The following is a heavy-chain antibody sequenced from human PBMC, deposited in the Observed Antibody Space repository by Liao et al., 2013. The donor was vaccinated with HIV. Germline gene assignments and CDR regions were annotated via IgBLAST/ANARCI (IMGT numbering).Heavy chain of an antibody. V-gene: IGHV4-39*07. CDR1: GDSISSGYYY. CDR2: IYYSGST. CDR3: ATTRIGAYYFDF. Sequence: QLQLQESGPGLVKPSETLSLTCTVSGDSISSGYYYWGWIRQPPGKGLEWIGSIYYSGSTYYTPSLKSRVTISVDTSKNQFSLKLSSVTAADTAVYYCATTRIGAYYFDFWGQGSLVSVSS. J-gene: IGHJ4*02. D-gene: IGHD3-10*01.